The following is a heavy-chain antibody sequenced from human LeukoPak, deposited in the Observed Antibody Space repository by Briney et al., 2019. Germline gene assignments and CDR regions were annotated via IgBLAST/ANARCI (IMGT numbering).Heavy chain of an antibody. CDR1: XYTFXXXY. CDR3: ARDEGGYPDY. V-gene: IGHV1-2*02. J-gene: IGHJ4*02. Sequence: SXXXXXYTFXXXYMHWVRQAPGQGLEWMGWINPNSGGTNYAQKFQGRVTMTRDTSISTAYMELSRLRSDDTAVYYCARDEGGYPDYWGQGTLVTVSS. CDR2: INPNSGGT. D-gene: IGHD3-22*01.